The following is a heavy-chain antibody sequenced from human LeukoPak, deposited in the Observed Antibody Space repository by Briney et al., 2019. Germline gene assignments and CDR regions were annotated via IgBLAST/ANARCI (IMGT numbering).Heavy chain of an antibody. V-gene: IGHV1-3*01. CDR3: ARDPIGSRWPYYFDH. D-gene: IGHD6-13*01. J-gene: IGHJ4*02. Sequence: KFQARATITRDTSASTAYMELSSLRSEDTAVYYCARDPIGSRWPYYFDHWGQGTLVTVSS.